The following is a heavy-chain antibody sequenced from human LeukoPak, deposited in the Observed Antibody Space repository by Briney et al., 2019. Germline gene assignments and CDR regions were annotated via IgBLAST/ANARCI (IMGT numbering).Heavy chain of an antibody. J-gene: IGHJ4*02. CDR3: ARGYDSSGYWYFDY. CDR2: IKQDGSEK. CDR1: GCTFSSYW. D-gene: IGHD3-22*01. V-gene: IGHV3-7*04. Sequence: GGSLRLSCAASGCTFSSYWMSWVRQAPGKGLEWVANIKQDGSEKYYVDSVKGRFTISRDNAKNSLYLQMNSLRAEDTAVYYCARGYDSSGYWYFDYWGQGTLVTVSS.